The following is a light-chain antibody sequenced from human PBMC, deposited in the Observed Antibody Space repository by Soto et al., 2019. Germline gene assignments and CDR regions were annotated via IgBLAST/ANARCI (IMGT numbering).Light chain of an antibody. CDR1: SSDVGGYKY. CDR3: ISYTTSSTVV. V-gene: IGLV2-14*01. Sequence: HSVLTQPASVSGSPGQSITISCTGTSSDVGGYKYVSWYQHYPGKAPKLMIYEVSNRPSGVSNRFSGSKSGNTASLTISGLQAEDEADYYCISYTTSSTVVFGGGTQLTVL. CDR2: EVS. J-gene: IGLJ2*01.